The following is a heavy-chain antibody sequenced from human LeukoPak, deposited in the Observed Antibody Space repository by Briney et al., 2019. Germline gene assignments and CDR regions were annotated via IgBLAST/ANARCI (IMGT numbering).Heavy chain of an antibody. Sequence: GGSLRLSCAASGFTFSSYSMNWVRQAPGKGLEWVSSISSSSSYIYYADSVKGRFTISRDNAKNSLYLQMNSLRAEDTAVYYCARAEFCSSTSCSRGSLFDYWGLGTLVTVSS. V-gene: IGHV3-21*01. CDR3: ARAEFCSSTSCSRGSLFDY. D-gene: IGHD2-2*01. CDR2: ISSSSSYI. CDR1: GFTFSSYS. J-gene: IGHJ4*02.